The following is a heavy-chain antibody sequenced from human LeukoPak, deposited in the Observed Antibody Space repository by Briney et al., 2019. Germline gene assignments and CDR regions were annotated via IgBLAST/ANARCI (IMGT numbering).Heavy chain of an antibody. Sequence: GGSLRLSCAASGFSFTTYWMGWVRQAPGKGLEWVANIQQDGTEKYYVDSVKGRFTISRDNAKNTLYLQMNSLRAEDTAVYYCARVGRYSGYDFFDYWGQGTLVTVSS. V-gene: IGHV3-7*01. CDR3: ARVGRYSGYDFFDY. D-gene: IGHD5-12*01. CDR2: IQQDGTEK. J-gene: IGHJ4*02. CDR1: GFSFTTYW.